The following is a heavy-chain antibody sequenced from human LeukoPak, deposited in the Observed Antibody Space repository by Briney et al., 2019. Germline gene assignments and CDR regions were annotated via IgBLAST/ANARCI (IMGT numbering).Heavy chain of an antibody. V-gene: IGHV3-23*01. J-gene: IGHJ4*02. CDR2: ISGSGGST. CDR1: GFTFSSYA. D-gene: IGHD3-22*01. Sequence: PGGSLRLSCAASGFTFSSYAMSWVRQAPGKGLEWVSAISGSGGSTYYADSVKGRFTITRDNSKNTPYLQMNSLRAEDTAVYYCANYYDSSGYSLFRSWGQGTLVTVSS. CDR3: ANYYDSSGYSLFRS.